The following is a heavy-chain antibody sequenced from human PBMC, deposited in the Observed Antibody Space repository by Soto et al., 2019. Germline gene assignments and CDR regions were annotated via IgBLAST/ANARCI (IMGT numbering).Heavy chain of an antibody. V-gene: IGHV3-23*01. CDR3: LNTAMAETRNYYYYYGMDV. CDR2: ISGSGGST. J-gene: IGHJ6*02. Sequence: PGGSLRLSCAASGFTFSSYAMSWVRQAPGKELEWVSAISGSGGSTYYADSVKGRFTISRDNSKNTLYLQMNSLRAEDTAVYYCLNTAMAETRNYYYYYGMDVWGQGTTVTVSS. D-gene: IGHD5-18*01. CDR1: GFTFSSYA.